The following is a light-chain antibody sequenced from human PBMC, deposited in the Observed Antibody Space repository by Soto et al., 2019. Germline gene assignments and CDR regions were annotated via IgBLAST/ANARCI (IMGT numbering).Light chain of an antibody. J-gene: IGKJ4*02. Sequence: EIVLTQSPATLSLSPGESATLSCRASQSVSSYLAWYQQKLGQAPRLLIYDASNRATGIPARFSGSGSGTDFTLTHTGLEPEDYAVYYCQQRSNWPLTFGGGTKVEIK. CDR2: DAS. CDR3: QQRSNWPLT. V-gene: IGKV3-11*01. CDR1: QSVSSY.